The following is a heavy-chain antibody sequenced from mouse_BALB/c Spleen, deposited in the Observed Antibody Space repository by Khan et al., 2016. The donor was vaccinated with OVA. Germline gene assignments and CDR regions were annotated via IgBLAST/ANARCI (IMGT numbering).Heavy chain of an antibody. CDR1: GFSLTYYG. Sequence: QVQLKESGPGLVQPSQSLSITCTVSGFSLTYYGVHWVRQPPGKGLEWRGVIWGGGSTDYDAAFISRLSINKDNSKSQVFFKMNSLQADDTAIYYCARFYDYEGYFDVWGAGTTVTVSS. J-gene: IGHJ1*01. D-gene: IGHD2-4*01. CDR3: ARFYDYEGYFDV. V-gene: IGHV2-4*02. CDR2: IWGGGST.